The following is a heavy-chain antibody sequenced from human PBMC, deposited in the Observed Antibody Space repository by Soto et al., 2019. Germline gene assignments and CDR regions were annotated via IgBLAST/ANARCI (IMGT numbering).Heavy chain of an antibody. V-gene: IGHV4-31*03. J-gene: IGHJ4*02. CDR1: GGSISSGGYY. Sequence: SGTLFLTCTFSGGSISSGGYYWSWVRQHPGKGLEWIGYIFYSGSTYYNPSLKSRVTISVDTSENQFSLKLSSVTAADTAVYHCARGHHSGYDHFDYWGQGILVTVSS. D-gene: IGHD5-12*01. CDR2: IFYSGST. CDR3: ARGHHSGYDHFDY.